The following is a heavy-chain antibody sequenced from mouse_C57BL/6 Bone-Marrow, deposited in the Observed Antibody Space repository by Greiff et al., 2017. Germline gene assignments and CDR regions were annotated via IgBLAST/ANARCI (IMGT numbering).Heavy chain of an antibody. J-gene: IGHJ4*01. V-gene: IGHV2-5*01. CDR1: GFSLTSYG. Sequence: VQLQQSGPGLVQPSQSLSITCTVSGFSLTSYGVHWVRQSPGKGLEWLGVIWSGGSTDYNAAFMSRLGITKDNSKSQVFFKLNSLQADDTAIYYCADYYTHDYYAMDYWGQGTSVTVSA. CDR3: ADYYTHDYYAMDY. CDR2: IWSGGST. D-gene: IGHD1-1*02.